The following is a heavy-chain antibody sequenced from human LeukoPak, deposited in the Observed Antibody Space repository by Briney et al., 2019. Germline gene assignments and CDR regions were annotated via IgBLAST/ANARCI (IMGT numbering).Heavy chain of an antibody. V-gene: IGHV3-7*03. D-gene: IGHD6-6*01. Sequence: GGSLRLSCAASGFTFSTYWMTWVRQAPGKGLEWVANIKQDESEKAYVDCVKGRFTISRDNAKNSMYLQMNSLRADDTAVYYCARVVFQDSSSYRPLDYWGQGTLVTVSS. J-gene: IGHJ4*02. CDR3: ARVVFQDSSSYRPLDY. CDR2: IKQDESEK. CDR1: GFTFSTYW.